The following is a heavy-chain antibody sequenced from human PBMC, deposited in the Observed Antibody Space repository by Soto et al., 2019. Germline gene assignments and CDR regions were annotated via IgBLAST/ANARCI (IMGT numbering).Heavy chain of an antibody. Sequence: GGSLRLSCAASGFTFSSYAMHWVRQAPGKGLEWVAVISYDGSNKYYADSVKGRFTISKDNSKNTLYLQMNSLRAEDTAVYYCARATYGDYEPYYYYYGMDVWGQGTTVTVSS. CDR3: ARATYGDYEPYYYYYGMDV. D-gene: IGHD4-17*01. CDR2: ISYDGSNK. J-gene: IGHJ6*02. V-gene: IGHV3-30-3*01. CDR1: GFTFSSYA.